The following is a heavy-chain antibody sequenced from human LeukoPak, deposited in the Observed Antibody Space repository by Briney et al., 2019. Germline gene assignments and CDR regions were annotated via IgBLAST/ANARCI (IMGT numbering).Heavy chain of an antibody. J-gene: IGHJ4*02. CDR3: ANFGCSSTTCLDY. CDR1: GFTFSSYV. D-gene: IGHD2-2*01. CDR2: ISGSGART. Sequence: GGSLRLSCVASGFTFSSYVMTWVRQAPGKGLEWVSAISGSGARTYYADSVKGRYTISRDNSRNTLFLQMNSLRAEDTAVYYCANFGCSSTTCLDYWGQGTLVTVSS. V-gene: IGHV3-23*01.